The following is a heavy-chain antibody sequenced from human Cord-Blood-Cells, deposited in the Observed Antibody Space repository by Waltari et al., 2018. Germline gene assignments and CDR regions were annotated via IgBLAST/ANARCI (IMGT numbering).Heavy chain of an antibody. V-gene: IGHV4-34*01. D-gene: IGHD6-6*01. Sequence: QVQLQQWGAGLLKPSETLSLTCAVYGGSISGYSWSWIRQPPGKGLEWMGEINHSGSTNYNPSLKIRVTISVDTSKNQFSLKLSSVTAADTAVYYCARDAVEYSSSYNWFDPWGQGTLVTVSS. CDR2: INHSGST. J-gene: IGHJ5*02. CDR3: ARDAVEYSSSYNWFDP. CDR1: GGSISGYS.